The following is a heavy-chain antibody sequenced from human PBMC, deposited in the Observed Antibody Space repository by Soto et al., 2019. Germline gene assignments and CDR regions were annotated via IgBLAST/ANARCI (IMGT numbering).Heavy chain of an antibody. CDR1: GYAFTTYG. D-gene: IGHD1-1*01. CDR3: ARGRYGDY. CDR2: MSAHNGNT. V-gene: IGHV1-18*01. J-gene: IGHJ4*02. Sequence: QVHLVQSGAEVKKPGASMKVSCKDCGYAFTTYGITWVRQAPGQELEWMGWMSAHNGNTNYAQKLQGRVTVTRDTSTSTAYMELRSLRSDDTAVYYCARGRYGDYWGQGALVTVSS.